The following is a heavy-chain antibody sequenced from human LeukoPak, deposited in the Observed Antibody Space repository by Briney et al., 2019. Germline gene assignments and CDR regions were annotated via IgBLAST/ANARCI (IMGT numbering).Heavy chain of an antibody. D-gene: IGHD3-22*01. J-gene: IGHJ4*02. CDR2: ISSSRSFI. CDR1: RFTFSSYS. Sequence: GGSLRLSCAASRFTFSSYSMNWVRQAPGRGLEWVSSISSSRSFIYYADSVQGRFTISRDNAKNSLYLQMNSLRAEDTAVYYCARVTGGFYSHFDYWGQGTLVTVSS. CDR3: ARVTGGFYSHFDY. V-gene: IGHV3-21*01.